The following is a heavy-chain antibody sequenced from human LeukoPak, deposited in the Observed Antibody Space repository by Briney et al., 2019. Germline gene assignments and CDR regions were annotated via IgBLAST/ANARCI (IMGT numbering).Heavy chain of an antibody. CDR1: GYSFTNYW. CDR2: IYPGDSDT. CDR3: ATTRRDGYNYRDY. J-gene: IGHJ4*02. D-gene: IGHD5-24*01. Sequence: PGESLKISCKGSGYSFTNYWIGWVRQMPGKGLEWMGIIYPGDSDTRYSPSFQGQVTISVDKSISTAHLQWSSLKASDTAMYYCATTRRDGYNYRDYWGQGTLVTVSP. V-gene: IGHV5-51*03.